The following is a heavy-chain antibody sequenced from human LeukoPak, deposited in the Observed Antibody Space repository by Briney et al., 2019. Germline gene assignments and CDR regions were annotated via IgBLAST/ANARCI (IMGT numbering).Heavy chain of an antibody. Sequence: ASVKVSCKVSGYTLTELSMHWVRQAPGKGLEWMGGFDPEDGETIYAQKFQGRVTMTEDTSTDTAYMELSSLRSEDTAVHYCATPRFIAVAAPWVYWGQGTLVTVSS. V-gene: IGHV1-24*01. D-gene: IGHD6-19*01. CDR3: ATPRFIAVAAPWVY. CDR2: FDPEDGET. CDR1: GYTLTELS. J-gene: IGHJ4*02.